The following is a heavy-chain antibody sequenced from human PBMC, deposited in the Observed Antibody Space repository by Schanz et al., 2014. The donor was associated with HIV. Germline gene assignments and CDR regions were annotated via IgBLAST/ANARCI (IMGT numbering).Heavy chain of an antibody. Sequence: EVLLVESGGGLVRPGGSLRLSCAASGFTFVDYGMHWVRQVPGKGLEWVSGISWNSGSIGYADSVKGRFTISRDNAKNSLYLQMNSLSVEDTAVYYCARGGLRWHPEWLDYWGQGTLVTVSS. CDR1: GFTFVDYG. D-gene: IGHD4-17*01. CDR3: ARGGLRWHPEWLDY. CDR2: ISWNSGSI. V-gene: IGHV3-9*01. J-gene: IGHJ4*02.